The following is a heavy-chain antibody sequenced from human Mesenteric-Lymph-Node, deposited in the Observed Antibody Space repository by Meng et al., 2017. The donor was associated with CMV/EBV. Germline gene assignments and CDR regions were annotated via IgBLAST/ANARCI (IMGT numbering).Heavy chain of an antibody. CDR3: ARDLENYDILTGYSYYFDY. V-gene: IGHV3-21*01. D-gene: IGHD3-9*01. Sequence: GESLKISCAASGFTFSSYSMNWVRQAPGKGLEWVSSISSSSSYIYYADSVKGRFTISRDNAKNSLYLQMNSLRAEDTAVYYCARDLENYDILTGYSYYFDYWGQGTLVTVSS. CDR2: ISSSSSYI. J-gene: IGHJ4*02. CDR1: GFTFSSYS.